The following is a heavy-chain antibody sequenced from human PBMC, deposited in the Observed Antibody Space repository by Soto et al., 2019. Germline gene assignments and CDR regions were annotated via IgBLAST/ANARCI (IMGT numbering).Heavy chain of an antibody. D-gene: IGHD2-21*01. J-gene: IGHJ4*02. Sequence: EVQLVESGGGLVQPGGSLRLSCAASGFTFRSKWMHWVRQAPGKGPVWVSRIMSDGSITNYADAVKGRFTISRDNAKNTLYLQMNSLRTEDTAVYYCAATVATRPNWGQGTLVTVSS. CDR2: IMSDGSIT. CDR1: GFTFRSKW. CDR3: AATVATRPN. V-gene: IGHV3-74*01.